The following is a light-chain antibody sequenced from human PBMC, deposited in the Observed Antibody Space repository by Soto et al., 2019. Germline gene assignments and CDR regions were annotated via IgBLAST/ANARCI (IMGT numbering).Light chain of an antibody. CDR1: HSISTW. V-gene: IGKV1-5*01. J-gene: IGKJ1*01. Sequence: DIQMTQFPPTLSASIGDRVTITCRASHSISTWLAWYQQKPGKAPKLLIFGASSLESVVPSRFSGSGSGTEFTLTISSLHPDDFATYYCQQYNGDPWTFGQGTTVEI. CDR2: GAS. CDR3: QQYNGDPWT.